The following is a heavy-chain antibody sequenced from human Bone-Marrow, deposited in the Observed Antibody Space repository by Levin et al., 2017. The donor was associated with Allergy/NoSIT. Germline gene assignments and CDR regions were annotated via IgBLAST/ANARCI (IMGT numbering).Heavy chain of an antibody. CDR3: ARDRYSGYDSPRYYYGMDV. CDR1: GFTFSTYH. J-gene: IGHJ6*02. D-gene: IGHD5-12*01. Sequence: ETLSLTCAASGFTFSTYHMNWVRQAPGKGLEWVSCIGSSSSYIYYADSVKGRFTISRDNARNSLYLQMNSLRAEDTAVYYCARDRYSGYDSPRYYYGMDVWGQGTTVTVSS. CDR2: IGSSSSYI. V-gene: IGHV3-21*01.